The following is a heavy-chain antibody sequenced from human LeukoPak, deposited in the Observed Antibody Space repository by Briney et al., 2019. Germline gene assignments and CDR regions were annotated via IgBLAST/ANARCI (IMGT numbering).Heavy chain of an antibody. V-gene: IGHV3-23*01. CDR3: AKDRGSGDYYFDY. Sequence: GGSLRLSCAASGFTFSSSAMSWVRQVPGKGLEWVSGISASGGSTSYADSVRGRFTISRDNSKNTLYVQMNSLRDEDTAVYYCAKDRGSGDYYFDYWGQGTLVTVSS. J-gene: IGHJ4*02. D-gene: IGHD3-10*01. CDR2: ISASGGST. CDR1: GFTFSSSA.